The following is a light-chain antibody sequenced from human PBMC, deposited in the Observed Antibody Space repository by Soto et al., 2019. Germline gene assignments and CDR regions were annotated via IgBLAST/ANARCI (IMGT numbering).Light chain of an antibody. J-gene: IGLJ3*02. CDR2: RNN. CDR3: AAWDDSLSGPV. V-gene: IGLV1-47*01. CDR1: TSDIGSSY. Sequence: QSVLTQPPSVSGTPGQRVAVSCSGSTSDIGSSYVYWYQQLPGTAPKLLIYRNNQRPSGVPDRFSGSKSGTSASLAISGLRSEDEADYYCAAWDDSLSGPVFGGGTKLTVL.